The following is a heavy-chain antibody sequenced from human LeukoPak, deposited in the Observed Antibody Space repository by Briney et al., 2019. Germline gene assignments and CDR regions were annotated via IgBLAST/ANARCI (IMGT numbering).Heavy chain of an antibody. V-gene: IGHV4-59*08. J-gene: IGHJ4*02. Sequence: SETLSLTCTVSGGSISSYYWSWIRQIPGKGLEWIGYIYYSGSTNYNPSLKSRVTISVDTSKNQFSLKLSSVTAADTAVYFCARHGASGSYLYFDYWGQGTLVTVSS. CDR3: ARHGASGSYLYFDY. D-gene: IGHD1-26*01. CDR1: GGSISSYY. CDR2: IYYSGST.